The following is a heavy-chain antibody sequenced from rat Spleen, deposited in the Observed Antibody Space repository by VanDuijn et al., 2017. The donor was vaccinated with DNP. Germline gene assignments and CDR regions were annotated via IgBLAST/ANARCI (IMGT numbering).Heavy chain of an antibody. J-gene: IGHJ3*01. V-gene: IGHV5S10*01. CDR1: GLTFSDYN. D-gene: IGHD1-10*01. Sequence: EVQLVETGGSLVQPGKSLKLSCAASGLTFSDYNMAWVRQAPKKGLEWVATIIHDGSRTYYRDSVKGRFTISRDNTKSTLYLQMDSLRSEDTATYYCASLNNYNWFAYWGQGTLVTVSS. CDR2: IIHDGSRT. CDR3: ASLNNYNWFAY.